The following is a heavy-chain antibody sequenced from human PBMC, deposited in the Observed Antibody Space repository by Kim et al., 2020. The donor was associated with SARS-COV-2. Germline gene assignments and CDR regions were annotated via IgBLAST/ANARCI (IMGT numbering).Heavy chain of an antibody. CDR2: INPKSGGT. J-gene: IGHJ3*02. Sequence: ASVKVSCKASGYTFTGYYMHWVRQAPGQGLEWMGRINPKSGGTNYAQKFQGRVTMTRDTSISTAYMEMSRLTSDDTAVYYCARDREYCSSGSCYVDAFDIWGQGTMVTVSS. CDR3: ARDREYCSSGSCYVDAFDI. V-gene: IGHV1-2*06. D-gene: IGHD2-15*01. CDR1: GYTFTGYY.